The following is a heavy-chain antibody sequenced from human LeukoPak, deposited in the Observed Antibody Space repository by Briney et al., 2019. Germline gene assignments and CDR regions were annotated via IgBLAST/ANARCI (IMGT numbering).Heavy chain of an antibody. CDR2: ISYDGSNQ. D-gene: IGHD5-24*01. J-gene: IGHJ4*02. V-gene: IGHV3-30-3*01. CDR1: GFTFSGFA. Sequence: GGSLRLSCAASGFTFSGFAMHWVRQAPGKGLDWVAVISYDGSNQYYADSVKGRFTISRDNSKNTLHLQMNSLRVDDTAVYYCARDLGGRDAYNSNYFDYWGQGTLVTVSS. CDR3: ARDLGGRDAYNSNYFDY.